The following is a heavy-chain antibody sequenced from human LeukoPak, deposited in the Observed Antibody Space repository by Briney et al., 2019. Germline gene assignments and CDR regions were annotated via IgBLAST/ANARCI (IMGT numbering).Heavy chain of an antibody. D-gene: IGHD6-19*01. CDR1: GFTFSSYW. J-gene: IGHJ6*02. CDR3: AKAEDNSGWALYYYYYALDV. CDR2: ISGSGGTT. Sequence: GGSLRLSCAASGFTFSSYWMHWVRQAPGKGLEWVSGISGSGGTTNYADSAKGRFAISRDNFKNTLYLHMNSLRAEDTAVYYCAKAEDNSGWALYYYYYALDVWGQGTTVTVSS. V-gene: IGHV3-23*01.